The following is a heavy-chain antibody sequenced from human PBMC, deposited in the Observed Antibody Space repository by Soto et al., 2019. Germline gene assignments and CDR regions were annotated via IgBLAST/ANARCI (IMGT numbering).Heavy chain of an antibody. Sequence: ASVKVSCKLSGYSLTELAIHWVRQAPGKGLEWMGGFDPQDGETIYAQKFQGSVTMTEDTSTDTAYMELSSLRSEDTAVYYCATVQRQGSTWYYSFVMDVWGQGTTVTVS. J-gene: IGHJ6*02. CDR2: FDPQDGET. D-gene: IGHD6-13*01. CDR1: GYSLTELA. CDR3: ATVQRQGSTWYYSFVMDV. V-gene: IGHV1-24*01.